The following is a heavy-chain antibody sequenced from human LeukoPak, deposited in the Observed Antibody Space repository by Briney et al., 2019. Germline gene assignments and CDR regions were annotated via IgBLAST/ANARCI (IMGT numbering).Heavy chain of an antibody. V-gene: IGHV3-30-3*01. CDR3: ARDRSYDSSGYRHYYYGMDV. CDR1: GFTFSSYA. D-gene: IGHD3-22*01. CDR2: ISYDGSNK. Sequence: GRSLRLSCAASGFTFSSYAMHWVRQAPGKGLEWVAVISYDGSNKYYADSVKGRFTISRDNSKNTLYLQMNSLRAEDTAVYYCARDRSYDSSGYRHYYYGMDVWGQGTTVTVSS. J-gene: IGHJ6*02.